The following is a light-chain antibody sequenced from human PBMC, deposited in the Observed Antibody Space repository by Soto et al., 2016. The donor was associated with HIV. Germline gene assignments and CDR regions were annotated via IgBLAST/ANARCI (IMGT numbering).Light chain of an antibody. CDR2: ATY. V-gene: IGKV1-12*01. J-gene: IGKJ5*01. CDR3: QQANSFPIT. CDR1: QAINSR. Sequence: DIQMTQSPSSVSASVGDRVTITCRASQAINSRLAWYQQKPGKAPEVLITATYTLQAGVPSRFSGSASGGTGTDFTLTIDSLQPEDFATYYCQQANSFPITFGQGTRLEIK.